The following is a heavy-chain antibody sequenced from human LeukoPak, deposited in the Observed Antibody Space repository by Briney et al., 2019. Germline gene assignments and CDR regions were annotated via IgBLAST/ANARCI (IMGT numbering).Heavy chain of an antibody. D-gene: IGHD6-19*01. CDR2: ISAYNGDT. J-gene: IGHJ5*02. CDR3: ARDPSNTSGWKTWFDP. V-gene: IGHV1-18*01. CDR1: GYTLTSHG. Sequence: GASVKVSCKASGYTLTSHGISWVRQAPGQGLEWMGWISAYNGDTKYAQNLQGRVTLTTYTSTTTAYLELRSLRSDDTAVYYCARDPSNTSGWKTWFDPWGQGTLVTVSS.